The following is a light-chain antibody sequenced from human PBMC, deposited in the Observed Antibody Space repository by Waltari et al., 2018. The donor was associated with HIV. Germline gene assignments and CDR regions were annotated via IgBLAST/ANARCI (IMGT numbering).Light chain of an antibody. J-gene: IGLJ1*01. CDR1: RSDIGDYNY. CDR2: DVK. Sequence: QSALTQPASLSGSPGQSITISCSGFRSDIGDYNYVSWYQQNQGKVPKLIIYDVKYRPSGVSNRFSGSKSNSAAVLNISGLQTEDEAVYHCCSYTSGSTHVFGTGTEVTVL. V-gene: IGLV2-14*03. CDR3: CSYTSGSTHV.